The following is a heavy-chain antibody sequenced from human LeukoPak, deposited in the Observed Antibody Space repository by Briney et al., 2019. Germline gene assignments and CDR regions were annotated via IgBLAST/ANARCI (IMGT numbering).Heavy chain of an antibody. J-gene: IGHJ4*02. V-gene: IGHV5-51*01. D-gene: IGHD2-2*01. Sequence: GESLKISCKGSGYIFTTYWIGWVRQMPGKGLEWMGIIYPGDSDIRYIPSFQGLVTIPADKSTSTAYLPWSSLKASDTDIYYCARQWGDCSSTSCYSAYWGQGNLVTVSS. CDR3: ARQWGDCSSTSCYSAY. CDR1: GYIFTTYW. CDR2: IYPGDSDI.